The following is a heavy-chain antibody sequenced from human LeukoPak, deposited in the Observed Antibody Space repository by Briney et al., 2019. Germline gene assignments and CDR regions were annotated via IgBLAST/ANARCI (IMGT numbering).Heavy chain of an antibody. CDR1: GFSLSTPAMR. CDR2: IDWDDDK. J-gene: IGHJ4*02. D-gene: IGHD6-6*01. CDR3: ARTQYSSSSRFHFDY. Sequence: SGPALVKPTQTLTLTCTFSGFSLSTPAMRVSWIRQPPGKALEWLARIDWDDDKFYNTSLKTRLTISKDTSKNQVVLTMTNMDPVDTATYYCARTQYSSSSRFHFDYWGQGTLVTVSS. V-gene: IGHV2-70*04.